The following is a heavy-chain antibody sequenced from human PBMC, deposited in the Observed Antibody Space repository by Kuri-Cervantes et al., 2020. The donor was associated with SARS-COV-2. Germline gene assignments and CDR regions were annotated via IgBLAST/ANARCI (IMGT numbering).Heavy chain of an antibody. CDR1: GYTFTSYY. Sequence: ASVKVSCKASGYTFTSYYMHWVRQAPGQGLEWMGIINPSGGSTSYAQKFQGRVIMTRDTSTGTVYMELSSLTSEDTAIYYCYCAPKEGFDSWGQGTLVTVSS. CDR2: INPSGGST. J-gene: IGHJ4*02. CDR3: YCAPKEGFDS. D-gene: IGHD2-21*01. V-gene: IGHV1-46*01.